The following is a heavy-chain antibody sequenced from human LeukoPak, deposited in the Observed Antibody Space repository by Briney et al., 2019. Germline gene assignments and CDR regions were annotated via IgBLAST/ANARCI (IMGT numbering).Heavy chain of an antibody. J-gene: IGHJ4*02. CDR2: IRYDGSNK. Sequence: TGGSLRLSCAASGFTFSSYGMHWVRQAPGKGLEWVAFIRYDGSNKYYADSVKGRFTISRDNSKNTLYLQMNSLRAEDTAVYYCAKARGSGSYFDYWGQGTLVTVSS. D-gene: IGHD3-10*01. V-gene: IGHV3-30*02. CDR1: GFTFSSYG. CDR3: AKARGSGSYFDY.